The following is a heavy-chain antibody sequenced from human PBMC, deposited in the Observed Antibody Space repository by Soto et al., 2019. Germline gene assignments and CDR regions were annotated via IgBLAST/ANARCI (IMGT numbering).Heavy chain of an antibody. CDR1: GFTFSSYS. CDR3: ARDPSYCGGDCYSSYFQH. J-gene: IGHJ1*01. Sequence: GGSLRLSCAASGFTFSSYSMNWVRQAPGKGLEWVSYISSSSSTIYYADSVKGRFTISRDNAKNSLYLQMNSLRDEDTAVYYCARDPSYCGGDCYSSYFQHWGQGTLVTVSS. CDR2: ISSSSSTI. D-gene: IGHD2-21*02. V-gene: IGHV3-48*02.